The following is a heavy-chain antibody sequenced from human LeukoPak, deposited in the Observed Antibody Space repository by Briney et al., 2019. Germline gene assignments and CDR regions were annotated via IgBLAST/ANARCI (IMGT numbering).Heavy chain of an antibody. V-gene: IGHV4-30-2*01. CDR1: GGSISSGGYS. Sequence: PSETLSLTCAVSGGSISSGGYSWSRIRQPPGKGLEWIGYIYHSGSTYYNPSLKSRVTISVDRSKNQFSLKLSSVTAADTAVYYCARDASGSGYNYWGQGTLVTVSS. J-gene: IGHJ4*02. D-gene: IGHD3-10*01. CDR3: ARDASGSGYNY. CDR2: IYHSGST.